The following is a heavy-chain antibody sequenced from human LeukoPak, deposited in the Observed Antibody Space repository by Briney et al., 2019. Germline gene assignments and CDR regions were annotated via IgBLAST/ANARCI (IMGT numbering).Heavy chain of an antibody. CDR2: ISSSTGYI. D-gene: IGHD5-24*01. CDR1: GFTFSSHG. CDR3: AKDGGYRPLGDFDY. Sequence: PGGSLRLSCAASGFTFSSHGMNWVRQAPGKGLGWVSAISSSTGYIYYADSVKGRFTISRDNAKNSLYLQMNSLRAEDTAVYYCAKDGGYRPLGDFDYWGQGTLVTVSS. V-gene: IGHV3-21*01. J-gene: IGHJ4*02.